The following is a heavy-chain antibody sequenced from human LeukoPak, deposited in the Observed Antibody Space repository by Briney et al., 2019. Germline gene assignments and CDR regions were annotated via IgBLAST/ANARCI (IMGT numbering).Heavy chain of an antibody. Sequence: ASVKVSCKASGYTFTSYDINWVRQATGQGLEWMGWINPNSGNTNYAQKFQGRVTMTRDTSTSTAYMELNSLRSEDTAVYYCAREYGSSSSWFDPWGQGTLVTVSS. CDR3: AREYGSSSSWFDP. CDR2: INPNSGNT. D-gene: IGHD2-2*01. J-gene: IGHJ5*02. CDR1: GYTFTSYD. V-gene: IGHV1-8*01.